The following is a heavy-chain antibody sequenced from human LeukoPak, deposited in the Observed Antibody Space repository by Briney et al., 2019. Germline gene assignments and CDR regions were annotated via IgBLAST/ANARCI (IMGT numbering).Heavy chain of an antibody. D-gene: IGHD4-11*01. CDR3: AKDADYSNPFDY. CDR2: IRYDGSNK. Sequence: GGSLRLSCAASGFTFSSYGMHWVRQAPGKGLEWVAFIRYDGSNKYYADSVKGRFTISRDNSKNTLYLQMNSLRAEDTAVYYCAKDADYSNPFDYWGQGTLVTVSS. J-gene: IGHJ4*02. V-gene: IGHV3-30*02. CDR1: GFTFSSYG.